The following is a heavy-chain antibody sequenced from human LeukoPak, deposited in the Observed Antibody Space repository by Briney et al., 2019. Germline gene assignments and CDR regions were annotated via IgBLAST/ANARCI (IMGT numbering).Heavy chain of an antibody. V-gene: IGHV3-23*01. D-gene: IGHD6-13*01. J-gene: IGHJ4*02. CDR1: GFTFSSYD. CDR3: AREGRIAAAGTNIDY. CDR2: ISGDGDSA. Sequence: GGSLRLSCAASGFTFSSYDMSWVRQAPGKGLEWVSGISGDGDSAYYADSVKGRFTVSRDISKNTLYLQMNSLRAEDTAVYYCAREGRIAAAGTNIDYWGQGTLVTVSS.